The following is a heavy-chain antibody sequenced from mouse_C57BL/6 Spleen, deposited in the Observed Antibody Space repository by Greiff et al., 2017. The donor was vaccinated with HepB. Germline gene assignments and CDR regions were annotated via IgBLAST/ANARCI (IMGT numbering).Heavy chain of an antibody. CDR1: GYSFTGYY. V-gene: IGHV1-42*01. D-gene: IGHD1-1*01. Sequence: EVKLQESGPELVKPGASVKISCKASGYSFTGYYMNWVKQSPEKSLEWIGEINPSTGGTTYNQKFKAKATLTVDKSSSTAYMQLKSLTSEDSAVYYCARPYSDWYFDVWGTGTTVTVSS. CDR2: INPSTGGT. J-gene: IGHJ1*03. CDR3: ARPYSDWYFDV.